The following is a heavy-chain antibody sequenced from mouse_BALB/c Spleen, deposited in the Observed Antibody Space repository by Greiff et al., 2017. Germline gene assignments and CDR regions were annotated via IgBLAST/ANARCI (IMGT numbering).Heavy chain of an antibody. CDR1: GYTFTSYW. D-gene: IGHD1-1*02. J-gene: IGHJ3*01. V-gene: IGHV1-69*02. CDR3: ARWGGNAFAY. Sequence: QVQLQQPGAELVKPGAPVKLSCKASGYTFTSYWMNCVKQRPGRGLEWIGRIDPSDSETHYNQKFKDKATLTVDKSSSTAYIQLSSLTSEDAAVYYCARWGGNAFAYWGQETLVTGSA. CDR2: IDPSDSET.